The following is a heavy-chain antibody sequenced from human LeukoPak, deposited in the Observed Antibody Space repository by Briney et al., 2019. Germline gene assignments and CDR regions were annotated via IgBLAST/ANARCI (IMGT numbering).Heavy chain of an antibody. CDR3: ARDWRGLDY. CDR1: GFTFDDYA. D-gene: IGHD3-10*01. V-gene: IGHV3-9*01. CDR2: ISWNSGSI. J-gene: IGHJ4*02. Sequence: GGSLRLSCAASGFTFDDYAMHWVRQAPGKGLEWVSGISWNSGSIGYADSVKGRFTISRDNAKNTLYLQMNSLRAEDTAVYYCARDWRGLDYWGQGTLVTVSS.